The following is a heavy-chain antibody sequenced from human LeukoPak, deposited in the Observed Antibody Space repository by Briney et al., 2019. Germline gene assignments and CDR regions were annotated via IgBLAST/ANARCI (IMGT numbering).Heavy chain of an antibody. V-gene: IGHV3-7*05. CDR3: ARDKSVGATPLDY. J-gene: IGHJ4*02. D-gene: IGHD1-26*01. Sequence: GGSLRLSCAASGFTFSSFWMGWVRQAPGKGLERVANIKQDGSEQYYVDSVKGRFTISRDNAKNSLYLQMSSLRAEDTAVYYCARDKSVGATPLDYWGQGTLVTVSS. CDR1: GFTFSSFW. CDR2: IKQDGSEQ.